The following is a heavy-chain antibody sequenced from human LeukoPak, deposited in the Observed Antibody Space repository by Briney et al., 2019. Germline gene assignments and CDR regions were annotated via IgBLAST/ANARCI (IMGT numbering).Heavy chain of an antibody. J-gene: IGHJ4*02. CDR3: ARSGYDWYYFDY. Sequence: ASVKVSCKASGYTFTSYDINWVRQATGQGLEWMGWMNPNSGNTGYAQKFQGRVTMTRNTSISTAYMELSSLRSEDTAVYYCARSGYDWYYFDYWGQGTLFTVSS. V-gene: IGHV1-8*01. CDR1: GYTFTSYD. D-gene: IGHD5-12*01. CDR2: MNPNSGNT.